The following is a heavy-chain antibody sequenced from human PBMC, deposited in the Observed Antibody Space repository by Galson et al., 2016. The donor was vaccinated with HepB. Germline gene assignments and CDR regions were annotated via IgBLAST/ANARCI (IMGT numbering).Heavy chain of an antibody. Sequence: SLRLSCAGSGFIFSKDWMSWVRQAPGKGLEWVGRIRSKTDGGTTDYAAPVKGRFTISRDDSKNTLYMQMESLETEDTAVYWCTTYSDYDSLNHWGQGTLVTVSS. CDR1: GFIFSKDW. CDR2: IRSKTDGGTT. CDR3: TTYSDYDSLNH. J-gene: IGHJ5*02. V-gene: IGHV3-15*01. D-gene: IGHD5-12*01.